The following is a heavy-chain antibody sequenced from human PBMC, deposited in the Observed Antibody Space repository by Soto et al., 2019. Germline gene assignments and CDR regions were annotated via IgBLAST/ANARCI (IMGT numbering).Heavy chain of an antibody. CDR2: INHSGST. CDR3: ARAREGIAVAGPWFDP. Sequence: SETLSLTCAVYGGSFSGYYWSWIRQPPGKGLERIGEINHSGSTNYNPSLKNRVTISEDKSKNQFSQKQSSVTAADTAVYYCARAREGIAVAGPWFDPWGKGTLVTVSS. CDR1: GGSFSGYY. J-gene: IGHJ5*02. D-gene: IGHD6-19*01. V-gene: IGHV4-34*01.